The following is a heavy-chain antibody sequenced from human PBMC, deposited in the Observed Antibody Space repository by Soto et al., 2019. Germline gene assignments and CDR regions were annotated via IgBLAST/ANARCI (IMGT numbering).Heavy chain of an antibody. D-gene: IGHD1-26*01. V-gene: IGHV4-59*01. J-gene: IGHJ5*02. CDR2: IYYSGST. CDR1: GGSISSYY. Sequence: SETLSLTCTVSGGSISSYYWSWIRQPPGKGLEWIGYIYYSGSTNYNPSLKSRVTISVDTSKNQFSLKLSSVTAADPPLFYFARSSKPTWWFYPWGQGPLVTFSS. CDR3: ARSSKPTWWFYP.